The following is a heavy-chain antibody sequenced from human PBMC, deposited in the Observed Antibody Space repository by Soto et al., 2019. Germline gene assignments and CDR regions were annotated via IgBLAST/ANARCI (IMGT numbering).Heavy chain of an antibody. CDR1: GGSIIGYY. J-gene: IGHJ4*02. CDR3: ARHYGSGSYSLDD. CDR2: IYSSGSS. Sequence: SENLSLTCTVSGGSIIGYYLGWIRQPPGRGLEYIWYIYSSGSSNYNPSLKSRVTMSVDTSKNQFSPKLNSVTDADTAVYFCARHYGSGSYSLDDWGRGTLVTVSS. D-gene: IGHD3-10*01. V-gene: IGHV4-59*08.